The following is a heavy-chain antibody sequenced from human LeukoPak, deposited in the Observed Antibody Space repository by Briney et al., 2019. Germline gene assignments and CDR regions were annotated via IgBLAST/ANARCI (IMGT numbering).Heavy chain of an antibody. CDR2: IRFDSSKQ. Sequence: GGSLRLSCAASGFTFSRYGMHWVRHSPGKGLEWVAFIRFDSSKQDYADSVKGRFTISRDNSKSTLYLQMNILRPEDTAVYYCSKIVAAGGRFDSWGQGTLGTVSS. CDR3: SKIVAAGGRFDS. J-gene: IGHJ4*02. CDR1: GFTFSRYG. V-gene: IGHV3-30*02. D-gene: IGHD6-25*01.